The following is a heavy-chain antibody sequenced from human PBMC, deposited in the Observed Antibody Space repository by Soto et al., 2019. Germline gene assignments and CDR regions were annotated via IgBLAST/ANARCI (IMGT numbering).Heavy chain of an antibody. CDR3: ARHDDYDPYYYIDV. D-gene: IGHD4-17*01. CDR1: GGSISSYT. J-gene: IGHJ6*03. Sequence: QVQLQESGPGLVKPSETLSLTCTVSGGSISSYTWCWIRQPPGKGLGWIGYSYYNGSANYNPSLKSRVTIAVDTSKNQFSLKLSSVTASDTAVYYCARHDDYDPYYYIDVWGKGTTVTVSS. V-gene: IGHV4-59*08. CDR2: SYYNGSA.